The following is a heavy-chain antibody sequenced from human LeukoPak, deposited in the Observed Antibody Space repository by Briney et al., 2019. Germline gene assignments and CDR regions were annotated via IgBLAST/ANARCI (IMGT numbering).Heavy chain of an antibody. D-gene: IGHD1-26*01. CDR3: ARGRGGSGDRVIFDI. V-gene: IGHV4-38-2*01. J-gene: IGHJ4*02. CDR2: IYHSGNT. Sequence: SETPSLTCDASGHSIRSGSYWGWIWQPPGKGLEWIGSIYHSGNTYYNSSLKSRLIISVDTSKNQISLKLSSVAAADTAIYYCARGRGGSGDRVIFDIWGQGTLVTISS. CDR1: GHSIRSGSY.